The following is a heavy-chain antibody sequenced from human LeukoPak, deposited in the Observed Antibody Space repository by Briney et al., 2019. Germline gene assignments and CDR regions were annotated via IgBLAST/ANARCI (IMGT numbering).Heavy chain of an antibody. V-gene: IGHV4-59*01. CDR1: GGSFSSYY. CDR2: IYYSGST. J-gene: IGHJ5*02. Sequence: SETLSLTCTVSGGSFSSYYWSWIRQPPGKGLEWIGYIYYSGSTNYNPSLKSRVTISVDTSKNQFSLKLSSVTAADTAVYYCARGSVVRGEANWFDPWGQGTLVTVSS. CDR3: ARGSVVRGEANWFDP. D-gene: IGHD3-10*01.